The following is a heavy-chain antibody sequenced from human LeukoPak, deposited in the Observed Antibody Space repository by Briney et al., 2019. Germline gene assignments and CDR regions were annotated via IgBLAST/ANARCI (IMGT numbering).Heavy chain of an antibody. CDR2: IIPIFGTA. J-gene: IGHJ5*02. D-gene: IGHD4-17*01. CDR3: ARTGDFGTGWFDP. CDR1: GGTFSSYA. Sequence: SVKVSCKASGGTFSSYAISWVRQAPGQGLEWMGGIIPIFGTANYAQKFQGRVTITTAESTSTAYMELSSLRSEATAVYYCARTGDFGTGWFDPWGQGTLVTVSS. V-gene: IGHV1-69*05.